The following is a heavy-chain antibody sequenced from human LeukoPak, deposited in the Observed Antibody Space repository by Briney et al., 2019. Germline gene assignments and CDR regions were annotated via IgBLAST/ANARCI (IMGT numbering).Heavy chain of an antibody. D-gene: IGHD3-22*01. CDR3: AKDRPENYDRSGISHMDV. J-gene: IGHJ6*03. CDR2: TSASGGST. CDR1: QFTLSSYA. Sequence: GGSLRLSCAASQFTLSSYAMTWVRQAPGKGLEWVSTTSASGGSTYYADSVKGRFTISRDNSKNTVYLKMNSLRAEDTAVYYCAKDRPENYDRSGISHMDVWGKGTTVTVSS. V-gene: IGHV3-23*01.